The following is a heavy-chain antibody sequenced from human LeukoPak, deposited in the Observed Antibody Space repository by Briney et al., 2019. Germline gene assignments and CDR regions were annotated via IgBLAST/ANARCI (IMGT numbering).Heavy chain of an antibody. CDR3: AGHHPRNTVDF. Sequence: SETLSLTCTISGGSISSYYWSWIREPPGKGLEWIAYISDIGSINYNPSLKSRVTISLDASKNQFSLKLSSVTAADTAVYYCAGHHPRNTVDFWGQGTLVTVSS. CDR2: ISDIGSI. CDR1: GGSISSYY. D-gene: IGHD2-8*02. V-gene: IGHV4-59*08. J-gene: IGHJ4*02.